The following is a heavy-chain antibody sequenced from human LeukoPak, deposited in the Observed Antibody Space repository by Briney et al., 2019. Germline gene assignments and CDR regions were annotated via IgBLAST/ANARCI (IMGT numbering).Heavy chain of an antibody. CDR3: ARDLVYVSGSRRKDYFDY. J-gene: IGHJ4*02. CDR1: GYTFTSYG. CDR2: ISAYNGNT. V-gene: IGHV1-18*01. Sequence: ASVKVSCKASGYTFTSYGISWVRQAPGQGLEGMGWISAYNGNTNYAQKLQGRVTMTTDTSTSTAYMELRSLRSDDTAVYYCARDLVYVSGSRRKDYFDYWGQGTLVTVSS. D-gene: IGHD5/OR15-5a*01.